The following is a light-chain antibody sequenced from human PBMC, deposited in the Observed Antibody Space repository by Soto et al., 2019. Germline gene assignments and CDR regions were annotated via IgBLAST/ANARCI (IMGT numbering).Light chain of an antibody. J-gene: IGKJ5*01. CDR1: QSVSSY. CDR2: DAS. V-gene: IGKV3-11*01. CDR3: QQRSSWHTIT. Sequence: EILLTQSPATLSLSPGDRATLSCGASQSVSSYLAWYQHKPGQAPRLLIYDASNRATGIPARFSGSGSGTDFTLTISSLETEDFAVYYCQQRSSWHTITFGHGTRLEIK.